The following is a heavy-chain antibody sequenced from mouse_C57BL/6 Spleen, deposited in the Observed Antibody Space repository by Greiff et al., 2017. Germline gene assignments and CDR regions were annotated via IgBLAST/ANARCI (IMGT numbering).Heavy chain of an antibody. CDR2: IRSKSNNYAT. V-gene: IGHV10-1*01. J-gene: IGHJ4*01. CDR1: GFSFNTYA. Sequence: GGGLVQPKGSLKLSCAASGFSFNTYAMNWVRQAPGKGLEWVARIRSKSNNYATYYADSVKDRFTISRDDSESMLYLQMNNLKTEDTAMYYCVRHGAAMDYWGQGTSVTVSS. CDR3: VRHGAAMDY.